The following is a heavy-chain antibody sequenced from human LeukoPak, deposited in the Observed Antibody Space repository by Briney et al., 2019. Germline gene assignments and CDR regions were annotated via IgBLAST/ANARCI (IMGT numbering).Heavy chain of an antibody. D-gene: IGHD6-19*01. J-gene: IGHJ4*02. CDR3: ARHTAVAGHFDY. CDR1: GGSISSYY. V-gene: IGHV4-59*08. Sequence: SETLSLTCTVSGGSISSYYWSWIRQPPGKGLEWIGYIYYSGSTNYNPSLKSRVTISVDTSKNQFSLKLSSVIAADTAVYYCARHTAVAGHFDYWGQGTLVTVSS. CDR2: IYYSGST.